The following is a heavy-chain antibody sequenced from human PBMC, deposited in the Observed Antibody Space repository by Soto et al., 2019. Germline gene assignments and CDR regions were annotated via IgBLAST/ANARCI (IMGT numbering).Heavy chain of an antibody. Sequence: QVQLVQSGAEVKKPGSSVKVSCKASGGTFSSYTISWVRQAPGQGLEWMGRIIPILGIANYAQKVQGRVTITADKSTSTAYMELSSLRSEDTAVYYCARTAPAAISYYYYGMDVWGQGTTVTVSS. J-gene: IGHJ6*02. V-gene: IGHV1-69*02. D-gene: IGHD2-2*01. CDR2: IIPILGIA. CDR1: GGTFSSYT. CDR3: ARTAPAAISYYYYGMDV.